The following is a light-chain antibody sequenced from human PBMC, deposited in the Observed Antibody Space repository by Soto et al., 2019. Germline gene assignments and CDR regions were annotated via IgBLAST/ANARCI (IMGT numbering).Light chain of an antibody. CDR3: SSYTSTNPVI. Sequence: QSALTQPASVSGSPGQSITISCTGTSSDVGGYNYVSWYQHHPGKAPKLMIYDVSNRPSGVSNRFSGSKSGNTASLTISGLQVEDEADYYCSSYTSTNPVIFGGGTKLTVL. V-gene: IGLV2-14*03. CDR1: SSDVGGYNY. CDR2: DVS. J-gene: IGLJ2*01.